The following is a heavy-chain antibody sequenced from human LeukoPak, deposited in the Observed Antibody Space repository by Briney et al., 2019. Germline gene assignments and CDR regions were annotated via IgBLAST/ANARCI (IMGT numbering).Heavy chain of an antibody. CDR3: ARDRGYCSGGSCYKGSGMDV. J-gene: IGHJ6*04. CDR1: GFTFSSFE. D-gene: IGHD2-15*01. V-gene: IGHV3-48*03. CDR2: ISISGSTI. Sequence: GGSLRLSCAASGFTFSSFEMNWVRQAPGKGLEWVSYISISGSTIYYADSVKGRFTISRDNAKNSLYLQMNSLRAEDTAVYYCARDRGYCSGGSCYKGSGMDVWGKGTTVTVSS.